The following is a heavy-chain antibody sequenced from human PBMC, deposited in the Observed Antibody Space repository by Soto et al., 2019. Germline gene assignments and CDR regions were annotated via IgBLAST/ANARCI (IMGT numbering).Heavy chain of an antibody. J-gene: IGHJ4*02. V-gene: IGHV1-18*01. CDR3: ARAFARGYSYGYVAFDY. CDR1: GYTFTSYG. D-gene: IGHD5-18*01. Sequence: ASVKVSCKASGYTFTSYGISWVRQAPGQGLERMGWISAYNGNTNYAQKLQGRVTMTTDTSTSTAYMELRSLRSDDTAVYYCARAFARGYSYGYVAFDYWGQGTLVTVSS. CDR2: ISAYNGNT.